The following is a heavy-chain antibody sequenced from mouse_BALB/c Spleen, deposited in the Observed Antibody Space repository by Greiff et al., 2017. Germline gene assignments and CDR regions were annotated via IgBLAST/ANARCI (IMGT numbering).Heavy chain of an antibody. CDR1: GFTFSSYT. J-gene: IGHJ4*01. Sequence: DVMLVESGGGLVQPGGSLKLSCAASGFTFSSYTMSWVRQTPEKRLEWVAYISNGGGSTYYPDTVKGRFTISRDNAKNTLYLQMSSLKSEDTAMYYCARPITTVVDAMDYWGQGTSVTVSS. V-gene: IGHV5-12-2*01. CDR3: ARPITTVVDAMDY. CDR2: ISNGGGST. D-gene: IGHD1-1*01.